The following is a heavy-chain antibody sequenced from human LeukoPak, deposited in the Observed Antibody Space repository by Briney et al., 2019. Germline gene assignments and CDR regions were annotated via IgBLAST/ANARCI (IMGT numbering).Heavy chain of an antibody. Sequence: PGRSLRLSCAAAGVTFSSYAMHWVRQAPGKGLEWVAAISYDGINKYYADSVKGRFTISRDNSKNTLYMQMNSLRAEDTAVYYCARADTIVVVIAYYFDYWGQGTLVTVSS. CDR3: ARADTIVVVIAYYFDY. CDR1: GVTFSSYA. D-gene: IGHD3-22*01. V-gene: IGHV3-30-3*01. CDR2: ISYDGINK. J-gene: IGHJ4*02.